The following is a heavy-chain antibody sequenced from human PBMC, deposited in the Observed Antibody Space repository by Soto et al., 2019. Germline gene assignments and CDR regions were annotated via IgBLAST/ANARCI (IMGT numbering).Heavy chain of an antibody. CDR1: GFTFSSYA. CDR2: ISGSGGST. CDR3: AKDADVRYFDWFPHPDY. Sequence: LRLSCAASGFTFSSYAMSWVRQAPGKGLEWVSAISGSGGSTYYADSVKGRFTISRDNSKNTLYLQMNSLRAEDTAVYYCAKDADVRYFDWFPHPDYWGQRSLVTVSS. V-gene: IGHV3-23*01. D-gene: IGHD3-9*01. J-gene: IGHJ4*02.